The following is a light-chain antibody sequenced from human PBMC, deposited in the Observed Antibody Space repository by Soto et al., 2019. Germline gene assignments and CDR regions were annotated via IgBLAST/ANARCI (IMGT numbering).Light chain of an antibody. CDR3: LSFDSSLSGV. V-gene: IGLV1-40*01. J-gene: IGLJ2*01. CDR1: SSNIGAGYD. CDR2: GNT. Sequence: QSVLTQPPSVSGAPGQRVTISCTGSSSNIGAGYDVHWYQQLPGRAPKLLIYGNTNRPSGVPDRFSGSKSGTSASLAITGLQAEDDADYYCLSFDSSLSGVFGGGTKLTVL.